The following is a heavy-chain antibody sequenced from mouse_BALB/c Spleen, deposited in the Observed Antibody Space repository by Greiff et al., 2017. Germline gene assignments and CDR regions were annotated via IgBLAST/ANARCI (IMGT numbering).Heavy chain of an antibody. V-gene: IGHV14-3*02. CDR3: ARSGNYGAMDY. J-gene: IGHJ4*01. D-gene: IGHD2-1*01. CDR2: IDPANGNT. CDR1: GFNIKDTY. Sequence: EVKLVESGAELVKPGASVKLSCTASGFNIKDTYMHWVKQRPEQGLEWIGRIDPANGNTKYDPKFQGKATITADTSSNTAYLQLSSLTSEDTAVYYCARSGNYGAMDYWGQGTSVTVSS.